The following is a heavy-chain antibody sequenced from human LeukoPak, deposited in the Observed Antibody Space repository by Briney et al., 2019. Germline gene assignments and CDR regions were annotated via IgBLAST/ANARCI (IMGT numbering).Heavy chain of an antibody. Sequence: ASVKVSCKASGYTFTGYYMHWVRQAPGQGLEWMGRINPNSGGTNYAQKFQGRVTMTRDTSISTAYMELSRPRSDDTAVYYCARSIWGSPSDYWGQGTLVTVSS. J-gene: IGHJ4*02. CDR2: INPNSGGT. CDR3: ARSIWGSPSDY. CDR1: GYTFTGYY. D-gene: IGHD7-27*01. V-gene: IGHV1-2*06.